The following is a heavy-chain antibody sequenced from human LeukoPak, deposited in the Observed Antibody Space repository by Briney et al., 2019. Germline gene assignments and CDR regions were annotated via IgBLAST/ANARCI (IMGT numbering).Heavy chain of an antibody. CDR2: IQFDGSDK. V-gene: IGHV3-30*02. CDR1: GFTFSSYG. CDR3: AKAGVVGATPTFDY. J-gene: IGHJ4*02. D-gene: IGHD2-15*01. Sequence: GGSLRLSCAAYGFTFSSYGMHWVRHAPGKGLEWVTFIQFDGSDKYFADPVKGRFTISRDNSKNTLYLQMNSLITEDTAVYYCAKAGVVGATPTFDYWGQGTLVTVSS.